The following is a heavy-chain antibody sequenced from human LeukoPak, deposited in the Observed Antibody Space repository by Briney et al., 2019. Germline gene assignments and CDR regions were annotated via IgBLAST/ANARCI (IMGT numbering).Heavy chain of an antibody. J-gene: IGHJ3*01. CDR2: ISYDGSNK. CDR1: GFTFSSYA. CDR3: ATDRNYYDGTTYYDVFDV. Sequence: PGGSLRLSCAASGFTFSSYAMHWVRQAPGKGLEWVAVISYDGSNKYYADSVKGRSTISRDSAKNSLFLQVNSLRAEDTAVYYCATDRNYYDGTTYYDVFDVWGQGTMVTVSS. D-gene: IGHD3-22*01. V-gene: IGHV3-30-3*01.